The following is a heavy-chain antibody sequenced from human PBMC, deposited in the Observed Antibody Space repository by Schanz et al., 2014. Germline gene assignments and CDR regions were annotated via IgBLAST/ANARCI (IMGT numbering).Heavy chain of an antibody. CDR3: ARSRSGFYFDY. Sequence: VQLVESGGDLVQPGGSLRLSCAASGFTFSSYGIHWVRQAPGKGLEWVAVIWSDGTNEYYADSVKGRFTISGDSSKYTVYLQMNSLRAEDTAVYYCARSRSGFYFDYWGQGTLVTVSS. D-gene: IGHD1-26*01. CDR1: GFTFSSYG. J-gene: IGHJ4*02. CDR2: IWSDGTNE. V-gene: IGHV3-33*08.